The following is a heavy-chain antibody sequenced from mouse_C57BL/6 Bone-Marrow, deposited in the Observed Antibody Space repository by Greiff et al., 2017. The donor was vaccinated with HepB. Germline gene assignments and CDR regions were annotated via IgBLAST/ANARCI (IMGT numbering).Heavy chain of an antibody. CDR3: APTPLAGPYYFDY. J-gene: IGHJ2*01. CDR2: IDPNSGGT. D-gene: IGHD1-1*01. V-gene: IGHV1-72*01. CDR1: GYTFTSYW. Sequence: VQLQQPGAELVKPGASVKLSCKASGYTFTSYWMHWVKQRPGRGLEWIGRIDPNSGGTKYNEKFKSKATLTVDKPSSTAYMQLSSLTSEDSAVYYCAPTPLAGPYYFDYWGQGTTLTVSS.